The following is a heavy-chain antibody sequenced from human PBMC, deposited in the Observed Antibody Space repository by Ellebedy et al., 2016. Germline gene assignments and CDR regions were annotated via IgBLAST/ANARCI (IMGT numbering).Heavy chain of an antibody. CDR3: AKGTMDYFYH. V-gene: IGHV3-9*01. CDR2: ISWDSAVI. Sequence: GGSLRLXXAGSGFTFNDYALHWVRQAPGKGLEWVSGISWDSAVIGYGGSVKGRFTISKDSAKNYLYLQMNSLRPEDTAFYYCAKGTMDYFYHWGQGTLVTVP. J-gene: IGHJ4*02. CDR1: GFTFNDYA. D-gene: IGHD4/OR15-4a*01.